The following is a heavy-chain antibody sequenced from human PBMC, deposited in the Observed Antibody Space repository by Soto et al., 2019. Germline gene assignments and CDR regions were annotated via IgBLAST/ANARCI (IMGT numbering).Heavy chain of an antibody. CDR2: IDPRDSYT. J-gene: IGHJ4*02. CDR3: ARLGSSSRRC. V-gene: IGHV5-10-1*01. D-gene: IGHD6-13*01. Sequence: RICKRVSGCSCTGDCVSWVRQMPGKGLEWMGRIDPRDSYTNYSPSFQGHVTISADKSISTAYLQWSSLKASDTAMYYCARLGSSSRRCWGQRTLVTVSS. CDR1: GCSCTGDC.